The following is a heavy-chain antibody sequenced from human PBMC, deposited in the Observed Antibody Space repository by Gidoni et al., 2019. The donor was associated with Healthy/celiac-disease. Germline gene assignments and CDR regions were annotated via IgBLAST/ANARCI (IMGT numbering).Heavy chain of an antibody. D-gene: IGHD2-2*01. CDR2: INAGNGNT. CDR1: GYTFTSYA. J-gene: IGHJ4*02. CDR3: ARDGSSVVAL. Sequence: QVQLVQSGAEVKKPGASGTVSCKASGYTFTSYAMHWVRQAPGKRLEWMGGINAGNGNTKYSQKFQGRVTITRDTSASTAYMELSSLRSEDTAVYYCARDGSSVVALWGQGTLVTVSS. V-gene: IGHV1-3*01.